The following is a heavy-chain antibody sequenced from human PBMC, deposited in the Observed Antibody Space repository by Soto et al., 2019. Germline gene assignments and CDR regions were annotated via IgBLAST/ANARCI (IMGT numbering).Heavy chain of an antibody. CDR2: ISAYNGNT. CDR3: ARARQTYSSGWYDAFDI. J-gene: IGHJ3*02. Sequence: GASVKVSCKASGYTFTSYGISWVRQAPRQGLEWMGWISAYNGNTNYAQKKQGRVNMTKDTSTSTAYMELRSLRSDDTSVYYCARARQTYSSGWYDAFDIWGQGTMVTVSS. V-gene: IGHV1-18*01. CDR1: GYTFTSYG. D-gene: IGHD6-19*01.